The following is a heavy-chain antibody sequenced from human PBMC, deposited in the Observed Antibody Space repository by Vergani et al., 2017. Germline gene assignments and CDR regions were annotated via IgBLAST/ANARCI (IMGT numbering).Heavy chain of an antibody. D-gene: IGHD5-18*01. V-gene: IGHV3-74*02. CDR3: AELYGDDGYSPF. CDR2: VNPEGTNT. Sequence: VQLVESGGGVVQPGRSLRLSCAASGFTFSRHWMHWVRQAPGKGLVWVSRVNPEGTNTPYADSVKGRFTISRDDSKNTLYLQMSSLRVEDTAIYYCAELYGDDGYSPFWGQGTLVTVSS. J-gene: IGHJ4*02. CDR1: GFTFSRHW.